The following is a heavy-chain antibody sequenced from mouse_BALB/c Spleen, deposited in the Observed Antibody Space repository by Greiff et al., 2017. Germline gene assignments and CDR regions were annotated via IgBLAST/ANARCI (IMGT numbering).Heavy chain of an antibody. D-gene: IGHD2-14*01. CDR2: IRNKANGYTT. J-gene: IGHJ4*01. CDR1: GFTFTDYY. Sequence: EVKLMESGGGLVQPGGSLRLSCATSGFTFTDYYMSWVRQPPGKALEWLGFIRNKANGYTTEYSASVKGRFTISRDNSQSILYLQMNTLRAEDSATYYCARDIRYYRYDRDYAMDYWGQGTSVTVSS. V-gene: IGHV7-3*02. CDR3: ARDIRYYRYDRDYAMDY.